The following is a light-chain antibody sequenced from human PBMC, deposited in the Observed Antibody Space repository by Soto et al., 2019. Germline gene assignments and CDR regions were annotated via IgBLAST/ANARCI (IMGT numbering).Light chain of an antibody. V-gene: IGKV3-15*01. CDR3: QQYNTWPET. Sequence: ELVLTQSPGTLSLSPVERATLSCRFGHSVRSSLAWYQQKPGQAPRLLIHTASTRATDIPARFSGSGSGTEFTLTINSLQSEDSAVYYCQQYNTWPETFGQGTKVDIK. CDR1: HSVRSS. CDR2: TAS. J-gene: IGKJ1*01.